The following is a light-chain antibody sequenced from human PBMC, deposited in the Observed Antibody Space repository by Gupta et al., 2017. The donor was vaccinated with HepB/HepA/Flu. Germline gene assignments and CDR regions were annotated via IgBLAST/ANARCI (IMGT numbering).Light chain of an antibody. CDR1: QDISNY. CDR2: AAS. J-gene: IGKJ5*01. Sequence: DIPMSQPPSSLSASVGDRVTITCQASQDISNYLNWYQQKPGKAPKLLIYAASSLETGVPSRFSGSGSGTDFTLTISSLQPEDFATYYCQQYYSTLSITFGQGTRVEIK. V-gene: IGKV1-39*01. CDR3: QQYYSTLSIT.